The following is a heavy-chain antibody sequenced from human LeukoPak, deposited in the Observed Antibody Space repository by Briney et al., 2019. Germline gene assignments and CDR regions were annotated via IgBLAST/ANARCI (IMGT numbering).Heavy chain of an antibody. CDR3: GKNRYSGSLSPFDI. V-gene: IGHV3-33*06. J-gene: IGHJ3*02. Sequence: PGGSLRLSCAASGFSFSSYGMHWVRQAPGKGLEWVAVIWYDGSKKYYADSVKGRFIISRDNSRNTLYLQMNSLRAEDTAVYYCGKNRYSGSLSPFDIWGQGTMVTVSS. CDR1: GFSFSSYG. CDR2: IWYDGSKK. D-gene: IGHD1-26*01.